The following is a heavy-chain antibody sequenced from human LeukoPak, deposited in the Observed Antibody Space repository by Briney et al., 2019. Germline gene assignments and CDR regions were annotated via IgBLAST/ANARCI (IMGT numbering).Heavy chain of an antibody. CDR3: ARASRDGFNQNFDF. D-gene: IGHD5-24*01. Sequence: GESLTISCKAYGYSFFSNYWIAWVRQMPGKGLEWMGILYPGDSDSRYSPSFQGQVTISADRSISTAYLHWSSLKVSDTATYYCARASRDGFNQNFDFWGQGTLVTVSS. CDR1: GYSFFSNYW. V-gene: IGHV5-51*01. CDR2: LYPGDSDS. J-gene: IGHJ4*02.